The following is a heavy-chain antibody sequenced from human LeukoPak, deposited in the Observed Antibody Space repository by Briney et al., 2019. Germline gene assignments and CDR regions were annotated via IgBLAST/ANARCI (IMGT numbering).Heavy chain of an antibody. D-gene: IGHD5-18*01. Sequence: ETLSLTCTVSGASISSYYWSWIRQPPGKGLEWIGYIFYSGSTNYNPSLKSRVTISLDTSKNHFSLKLSSVTAADTGVYYCARRTTITANGAFDIWGQGTMVTVSS. V-gene: IGHV4-59*01. J-gene: IGHJ3*02. CDR2: IFYSGST. CDR1: GASISSYY. CDR3: ARRTTITANGAFDI.